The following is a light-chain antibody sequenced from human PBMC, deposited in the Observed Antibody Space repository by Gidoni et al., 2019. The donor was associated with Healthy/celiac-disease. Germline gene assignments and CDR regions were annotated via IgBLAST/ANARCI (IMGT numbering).Light chain of an antibody. CDR1: SSDVGGYNY. CDR2: EVS. Sequence: QSSLTQPAFVSGSSWPSITISCTGTSSDVGGYNYVSWYQQHPGKAPKLMIYEVSNRPSGVSNRFSGSKSGNTASLTISGLQAEDEADYYCSSYTSSSTYVFGTGTKVTVL. J-gene: IGLJ1*01. CDR3: SSYTSSSTYV. V-gene: IGLV2-14*01.